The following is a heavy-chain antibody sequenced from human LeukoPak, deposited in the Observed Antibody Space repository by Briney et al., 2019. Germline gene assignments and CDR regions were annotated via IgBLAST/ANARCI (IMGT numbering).Heavy chain of an antibody. D-gene: IGHD1-26*01. CDR1: GGSISSYY. CDR2: IYYIGST. Sequence: PSETLSLTCTVSGGSISSYYWSWIRQPPGRELDWNGYIYYIGSTIHNPSPQSRITMSLDTSKNQFSLKLSSVTAADTAIYYCARVGNRVGATHYFDYWGQGTLVTVSS. J-gene: IGHJ4*02. V-gene: IGHV4-59*01. CDR3: ARVGNRVGATHYFDY.